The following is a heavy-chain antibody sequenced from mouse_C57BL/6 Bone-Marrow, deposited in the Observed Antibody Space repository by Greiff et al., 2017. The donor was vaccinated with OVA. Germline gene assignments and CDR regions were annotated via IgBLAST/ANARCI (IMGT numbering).Heavy chain of an antibody. Sequence: VQLQQPGAELVKPGASVKLSCKASGYTFTSYWMHWVKQRPGQGLEWIGRIDPNSGGTKYNEKFKSKATLTVDKPSSTAYMRLSSLTSEDSAVDDCARGGGYYYGSSIFDYWGQGTTLTVSS. V-gene: IGHV1-72*01. D-gene: IGHD1-1*01. CDR2: IDPNSGGT. CDR1: GYTFTSYW. CDR3: ARGGGYYYGSSIFDY. J-gene: IGHJ2*01.